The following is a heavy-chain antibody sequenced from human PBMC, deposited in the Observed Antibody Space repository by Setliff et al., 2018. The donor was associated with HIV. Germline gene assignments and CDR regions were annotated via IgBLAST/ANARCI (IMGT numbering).Heavy chain of an antibody. CDR3: ARAPVGVGQLDS. J-gene: IGHJ5*01. D-gene: IGHD2-21*01. V-gene: IGHV4-59*11. CDR2: IYHSGST. CDR1: GGSISSHY. Sequence: ETLSLTCTVSGGSISSHYWSWIRQPPGKGLEWIGYIYHSGSTNYNPSLKSRVTISVDTSKNQFSLKLSSVTAADTAVYYCARAPVGVGQLDSWGQGTLVTVSS.